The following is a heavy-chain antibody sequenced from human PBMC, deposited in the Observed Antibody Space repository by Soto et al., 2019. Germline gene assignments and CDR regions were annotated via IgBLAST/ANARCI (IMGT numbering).Heavy chain of an antibody. CDR3: ARAVRERVLLNAFDI. CDR2: IIPIFGTT. V-gene: IGHV1-69*14. Sequence: QVQLVQSGAEVKKPGSSVKVSCKASGGTFSSYPISWVRQAPGQGPEWMGGIIPIFGTTTYAQKFQGRVRITADKSTGTAYMELSSLISDDTAVYYCARAVRERVLLNAFDIWGPGTMVTVSS. D-gene: IGHD3-10*01. J-gene: IGHJ3*02. CDR1: GGTFSSYP.